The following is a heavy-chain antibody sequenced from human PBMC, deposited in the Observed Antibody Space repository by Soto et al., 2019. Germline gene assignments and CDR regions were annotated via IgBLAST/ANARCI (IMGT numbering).Heavy chain of an antibody. Sequence: LRLSCAASGFTFSSYAMSWVRQAPGKGLEWVSAISGSGGSTYYADSVKGRFTISRDNSKNTLYLQMNSLRAEDTAVYYCAKLITSSGWYAGLDPWGQGTLVTVSS. CDR3: AKLITSSGWYAGLDP. CDR2: ISGSGGST. J-gene: IGHJ5*02. V-gene: IGHV3-23*01. CDR1: GFTFSSYA. D-gene: IGHD6-19*01.